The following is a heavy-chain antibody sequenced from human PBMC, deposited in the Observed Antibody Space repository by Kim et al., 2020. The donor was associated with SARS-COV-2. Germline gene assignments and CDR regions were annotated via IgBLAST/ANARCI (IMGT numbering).Heavy chain of an antibody. CDR1: GGSISSYY. D-gene: IGHD6-19*01. CDR3: ARGISSGWPYYYYYYGMDV. CDR2: IYYSGST. Sequence: SETLSLTCTVSGGSISSYYWSWIRQPPGKGLEWIGYIYYSGSTNYNPSLKSRVTISVGTSKNQFSLKLSSVTAADTAVYYCARGISSGWPYYYYYYGMDVWGQGTTVTVSS. V-gene: IGHV4-59*01. J-gene: IGHJ6*02.